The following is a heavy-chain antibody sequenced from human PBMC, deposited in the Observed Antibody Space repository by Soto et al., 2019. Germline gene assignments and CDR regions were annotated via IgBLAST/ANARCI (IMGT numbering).Heavy chain of an antibody. Sequence: QITLKESGPTLVKPTQTLTLTCSFSGFSLTSTAVGVNWIRQPPGKALEWLALIYWDDDNHFSPSLKSRLSVTSDTPKIQVVLKMTTRVHVDTAAYYCAHGSGWLSDYWGQGTLVTVSS. CDR3: AHGSGWLSDY. J-gene: IGHJ4*02. V-gene: IGHV2-5*02. CDR2: IYWDDDN. CDR1: GFSLTSTAVG. D-gene: IGHD6-19*01.